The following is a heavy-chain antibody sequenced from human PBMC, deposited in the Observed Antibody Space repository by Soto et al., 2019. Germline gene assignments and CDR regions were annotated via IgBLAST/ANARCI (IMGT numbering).Heavy chain of an antibody. V-gene: IGHV4-39*01. CDR1: GGSISSSSYY. CDR2: IYYSGST. CDR3: ASRYSSSWYVAFDI. Sequence: PSETLSLTCTVSGGSISSSSYYWGWIRQPPGKGLEWIGSIYYSGSTYYNPSLKSRVTISVDTSKNQFSLKLSSVTAADTAVYYCASRYSSSWYVAFDIWGQGTMVTVSS. J-gene: IGHJ3*02. D-gene: IGHD6-13*01.